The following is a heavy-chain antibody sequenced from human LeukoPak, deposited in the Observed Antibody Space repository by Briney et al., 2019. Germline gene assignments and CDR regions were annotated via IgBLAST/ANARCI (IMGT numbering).Heavy chain of an antibody. J-gene: IGHJ4*02. Sequence: PSETPSLTCTVSGGSISSGSYYWSWIRQPAGKGLEWIGRIYTSGSTNYNPSLKSRVTISVDTSKNQFSLKLSSVTAADTAVYYCARNSCPSGTCYDNRGYFDYWGQGTLVTVSS. CDR1: GGSISSGSYY. CDR2: IYTSGST. CDR3: ARNSCPSGTCYDNRGYFDY. D-gene: IGHD2-15*01. V-gene: IGHV4-61*02.